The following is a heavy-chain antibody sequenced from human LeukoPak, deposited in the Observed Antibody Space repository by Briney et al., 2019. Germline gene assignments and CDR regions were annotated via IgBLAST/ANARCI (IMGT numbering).Heavy chain of an antibody. CDR2: ISYDGSNK. CDR3: AKGPSGYCSSTSCYSYYYGMDV. J-gene: IGHJ6*04. D-gene: IGHD2-2*02. CDR1: GFTFSSYG. Sequence: GGSLRLSCAASGFTFSSYGMHWVRQAPGKGLEWVAVISYDGSNKYYADSVKGRFTISRDNSKNTLYLQMNSLRAEDTAVYYCAKGPSGYCSSTSCYSYYYGMDVWSKGTTVTVSS. V-gene: IGHV3-30*18.